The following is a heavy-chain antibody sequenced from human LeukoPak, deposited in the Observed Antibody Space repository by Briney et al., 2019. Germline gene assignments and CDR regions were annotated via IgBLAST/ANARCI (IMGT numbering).Heavy chain of an antibody. J-gene: IGHJ5*02. D-gene: IGHD3-10*01. Sequence: GGSLRLSCAASGFTFSSYAMSWVRQAPGRGREGGSALSGSGGSTYYADSVKGRFTISRDNSNNTLYLQMNSLRPEDTAVYYCAKIPLFGWFDPWGQGTLVTVSS. V-gene: IGHV3-23*01. CDR1: GFTFSSYA. CDR3: AKIPLFGWFDP. CDR2: LSGSGGST.